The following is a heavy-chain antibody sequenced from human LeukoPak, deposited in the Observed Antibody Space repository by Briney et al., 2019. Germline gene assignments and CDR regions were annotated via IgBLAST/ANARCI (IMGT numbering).Heavy chain of an antibody. Sequence: GGSLRLSCVASGFTFNNYAMSWVRQAPGKGLEWVSAISGSGSSTYYADSVKGRFTISRDNSKNTLYLQMNSLRAEDTAVYYCAKFYPYYYDSSGYGVGYFDYWGQGTLVTVSS. V-gene: IGHV3-23*01. D-gene: IGHD3-22*01. CDR1: GFTFNNYA. J-gene: IGHJ4*02. CDR2: ISGSGSST. CDR3: AKFYPYYYDSSGYGVGYFDY.